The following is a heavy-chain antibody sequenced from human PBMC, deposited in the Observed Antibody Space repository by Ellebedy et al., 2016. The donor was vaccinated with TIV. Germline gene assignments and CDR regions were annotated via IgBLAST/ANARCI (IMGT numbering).Heavy chain of an antibody. Sequence: MPSETLSLTCAVSGGSLTSSLYFRAWIRQSSGQGLEWIASIYYSGSTYYNPSLKSRVTVSVDTSKNQFSLKVTSVTAADTALYYCARHGNHFDPWGQGSLVTVSS. D-gene: IGHD1-14*01. CDR3: ARHGNHFDP. CDR1: GGSLTSSLYF. V-gene: IGHV4-39*01. J-gene: IGHJ5*02. CDR2: IYYSGST.